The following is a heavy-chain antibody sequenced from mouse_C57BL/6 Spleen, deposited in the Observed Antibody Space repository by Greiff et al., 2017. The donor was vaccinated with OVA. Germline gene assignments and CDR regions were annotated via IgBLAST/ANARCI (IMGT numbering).Heavy chain of an antibody. D-gene: IGHD3-3*01. V-gene: IGHV1-42*01. CDR2: INPSTGGT. Sequence: VQLQQSGPELVKPGASVKISCKASGYSFTGYYMNWVKQSPEKSLEWIGEINPSTGGTTYNQKFKAKATLTVDKSSSTAYMQRKSLTSEDSAVYYGARRGGPYFDYWGQGTTLTVSS. J-gene: IGHJ2*01. CDR1: GYSFTGYY. CDR3: ARRGGPYFDY.